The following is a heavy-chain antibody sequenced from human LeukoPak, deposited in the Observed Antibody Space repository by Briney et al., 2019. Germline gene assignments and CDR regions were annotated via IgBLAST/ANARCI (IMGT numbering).Heavy chain of an antibody. CDR1: GETDFSGYH. J-gene: IGHJ3*01. D-gene: IGHD2-15*01. CDR2: INDSGRS. V-gene: IGHV4-34*01. CDR3: GRGPHPGWPPMDV. Sequence: SETLSLTCVVYGETDFSGYHRTWIRQPPGKGLEWIGEINDSGRSNYNPSLESRVTISLDTSKNQFSLELNSVTAADTAVYYCGRGPHPGWPPMDVWGQGTMVTVSS.